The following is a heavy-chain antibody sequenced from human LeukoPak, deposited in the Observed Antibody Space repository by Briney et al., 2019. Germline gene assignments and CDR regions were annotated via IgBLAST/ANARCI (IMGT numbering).Heavy chain of an antibody. Sequence: SVKVSCKASGGTFSSYAISWVRQAPGQGLEWMGGIIPIFGTANYAQKFQGRVTITADKSTSTAYMELSSLRSEDTAVYYCARGGRIAAAPSRHYYYMDVWGKGTTVTVSS. CDR1: GGTFSSYA. CDR3: ARGGRIAAAPSRHYYYMDV. V-gene: IGHV1-69*06. CDR2: IIPIFGTA. J-gene: IGHJ6*03. D-gene: IGHD6-13*01.